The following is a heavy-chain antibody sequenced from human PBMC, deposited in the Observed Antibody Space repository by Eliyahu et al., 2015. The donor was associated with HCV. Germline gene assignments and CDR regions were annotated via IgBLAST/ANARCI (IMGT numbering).Heavy chain of an antibody. CDR3: ARHSKGGGDPFFQH. V-gene: IGHV4-39*01. CDR1: GGSISSSSYY. D-gene: IGHD2-21*01. Sequence: QLQLQESGPGLVKPSXXLSLTCTVSGGSISSSSYYWGWIRQPPGKGLEWIGSIYYSGSTYYNPSLKSRVTISVDTSKNQFSLKLSSVTAADTAVYYCARHSKGGGDPFFQHWGQGTLVTVSS. J-gene: IGHJ1*01. CDR2: IYYSGST.